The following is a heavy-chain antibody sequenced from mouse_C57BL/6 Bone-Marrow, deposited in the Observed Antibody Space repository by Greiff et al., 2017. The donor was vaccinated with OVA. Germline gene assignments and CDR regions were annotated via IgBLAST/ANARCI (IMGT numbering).Heavy chain of an antibody. CDR1: GYTFTSYR. V-gene: IGHV1-55*01. D-gene: IGHD2-2*01. CDR2: IYPGSGST. CDR3: AIWLRHY. Sequence: QVQLKQPGAELVKPGASVKMSCKASGYTFTSYRITWVKQRPGQGLEWIGDIYPGSGSTNYNEKFKSKATLTVDTSSSTAYMRLSSLTSEDSAVYYCAIWLRHYWGQGTTLTVSS. J-gene: IGHJ2*01.